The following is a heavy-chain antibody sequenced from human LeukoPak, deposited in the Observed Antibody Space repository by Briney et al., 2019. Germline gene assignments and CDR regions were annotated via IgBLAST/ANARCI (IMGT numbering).Heavy chain of an antibody. D-gene: IGHD2-15*01. J-gene: IGHJ4*02. CDR3: ARDLGGGSFDF. V-gene: IGHV4-31*03. Sequence: PSEILSLTCTVSGGSISNGVYYWSWIRQHPGKGLEWIGYIYYSGSTYYSPSLKSRLTMSVNTSKNQFSLKLSSVTAADTAVYYCARDLGGGSFDFWGQGTRVTVSS. CDR2: IYYSGST. CDR1: GGSISNGVYY.